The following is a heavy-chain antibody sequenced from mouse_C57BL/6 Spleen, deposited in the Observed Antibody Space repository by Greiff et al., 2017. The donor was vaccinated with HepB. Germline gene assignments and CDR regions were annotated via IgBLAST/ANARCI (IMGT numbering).Heavy chain of an antibody. D-gene: IGHD2-1*01. Sequence: QVQLQQPGAELVMPGASVKLSCKASGYTFTSYWMHWVKQRPGQGLEWIGEIDPSDSYTNYNQKFKGKSTLTVDKSSSTAYMQLISLTYEDSAVYYCARRDYGNLYWYFDVWGTGTTVTVSS. CDR3: ARRDYGNLYWYFDV. J-gene: IGHJ1*03. V-gene: IGHV1-69*01. CDR1: GYTFTSYW. CDR2: IDPSDSYT.